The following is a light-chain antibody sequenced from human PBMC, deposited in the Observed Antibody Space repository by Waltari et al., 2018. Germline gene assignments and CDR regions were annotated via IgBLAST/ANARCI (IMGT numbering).Light chain of an antibody. Sequence: FMLTQPHSVSESPGKTVSISCTRSSGSIARTYAQLYQQRPGSAPTIVIYEDDQRPSGVPDRFSGSIDSSSNSASLTISGLETEDEADYYCQSYDASVIFGGGTRLTVL. V-gene: IGLV6-57*03. CDR1: SGSIARTY. J-gene: IGLJ2*01. CDR2: EDD. CDR3: QSYDASVI.